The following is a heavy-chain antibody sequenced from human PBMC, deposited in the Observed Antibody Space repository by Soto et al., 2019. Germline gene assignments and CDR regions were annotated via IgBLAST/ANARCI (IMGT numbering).Heavy chain of an antibody. Sequence: GGSLRLSCAASGFTFSSYSMNWVRQAPGKGLEWVSYISSSSSTIYYADSVKGRFTISRDNAKNSLYLQMNSLRAEDTAVYYCARDQGSFDYWGQGTLVTVSS. CDR3: ARDQGSFDY. D-gene: IGHD1-26*01. CDR1: GFTFSSYS. V-gene: IGHV3-48*01. J-gene: IGHJ4*02. CDR2: ISSSSSTI.